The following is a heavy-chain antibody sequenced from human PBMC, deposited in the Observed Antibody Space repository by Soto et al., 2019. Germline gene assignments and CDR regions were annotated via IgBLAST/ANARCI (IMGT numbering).Heavy chain of an antibody. CDR3: ARDRWGTTGYYYYYGMDV. D-gene: IGHD3-16*01. CDR1: GDSVSSNSAA. Sequence: SQTLTLTCAISGDSVSSNSAAWNWIRQSPSRGLEWLGRTYYRSKWYNDYAVSVKSRITINPDTSKDQFSLQLNSVTPEDTAVYYCARDRWGTTGYYYYYGMDVWGQGTTVTVSS. J-gene: IGHJ6*02. CDR2: TYYRSKWYN. V-gene: IGHV6-1*01.